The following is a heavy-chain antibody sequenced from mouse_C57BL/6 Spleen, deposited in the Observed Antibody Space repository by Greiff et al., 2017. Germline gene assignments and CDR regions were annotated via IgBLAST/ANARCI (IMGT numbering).Heavy chain of an antibody. J-gene: IGHJ2*01. V-gene: IGHV1-55*01. CDR2: IYPGSGST. D-gene: IGHD2-13*01. CDR3: ASYYGDFDY. Sequence: QVQLQQPGAELVKPGASVKMSCKASGYTFTSYWITWVKQRPGQGLEWIGDIYPGSGSTNYNEKFKSKATLTVDKTSSTAYMQLSSLTSEDSAVYYSASYYGDFDYWGQGTTLTVSS. CDR1: GYTFTSYW.